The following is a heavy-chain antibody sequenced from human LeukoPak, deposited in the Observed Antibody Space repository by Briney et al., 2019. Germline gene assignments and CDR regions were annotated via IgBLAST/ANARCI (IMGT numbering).Heavy chain of an antibody. CDR3: AELGITMIGGV. CDR2: ISSSGSTI. V-gene: IGHV3-48*03. CDR1: GFTFSDYS. D-gene: IGHD3-10*02. J-gene: IGHJ6*04. Sequence: PGGSLRLSCAASGFTFSDYSMNWVRQATGKGLEWVSYISSSGSTIYYADSVKGRFTISRDNAKNSLYLQMNSLRAEDTAVYYCAELGITMIGGVWGKGTTVTISS.